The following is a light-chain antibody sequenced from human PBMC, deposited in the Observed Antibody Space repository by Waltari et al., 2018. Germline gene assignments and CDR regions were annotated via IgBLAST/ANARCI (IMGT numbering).Light chain of an antibody. CDR3: QQYNNWPPAT. Sequence: EIVMTQSPATLSVSPGERATLSCRASQSVSSNLAWYQQKPGQAPGLLIYATSTRATGVPDRFSGSGSETEFTLTISSLQSEDFAVYYCQQYNNWPPATFGGGTKVEIK. V-gene: IGKV3-15*01. CDR1: QSVSSN. J-gene: IGKJ4*01. CDR2: ATS.